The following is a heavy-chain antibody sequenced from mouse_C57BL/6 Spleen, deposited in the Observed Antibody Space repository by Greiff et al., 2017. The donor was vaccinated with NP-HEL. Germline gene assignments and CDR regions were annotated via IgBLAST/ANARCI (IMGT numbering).Heavy chain of an antibody. J-gene: IGHJ3*01. CDR2: INPNNGGT. D-gene: IGHD2-3*01. V-gene: IGHV1-26*01. Sequence: EVQLQQSGPELVKPGASVKISCKASGYTFTDYYMNWVKQSHGKSLEWIGDINPNNGGTSYNQKFKGKATLTVDKSSSTAYMELRSLTSEDSAVYYCARDDGTRFAYWGQGTLVTVSA. CDR3: ARDDGTRFAY. CDR1: GYTFTDYY.